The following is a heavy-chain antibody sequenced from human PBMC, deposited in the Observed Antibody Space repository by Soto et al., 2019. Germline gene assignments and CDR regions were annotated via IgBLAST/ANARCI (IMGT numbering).Heavy chain of an antibody. J-gene: IGHJ5*02. CDR3: ARDPTKDNWFDP. CDR1: GYTFTSYA. CDR2: INAGNGNT. Sequence: ASVKVSCKASGYTFTSYAMHWVRQAPGQRLEWMGWINAGNGNTKYSQKFQGRVTITRDTSASTAYMELSSLRSEDTAVYYCARDPTKDNWFDPWGQGNLVTVSS. V-gene: IGHV1-3*01.